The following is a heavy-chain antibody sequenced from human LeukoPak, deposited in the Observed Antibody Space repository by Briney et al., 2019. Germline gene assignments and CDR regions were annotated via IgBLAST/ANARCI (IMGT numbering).Heavy chain of an antibody. CDR1: GGSFTPYY. D-gene: IGHD5-24*01. CDR2: IYYSGST. CDR3: ARGFDGPNAFDI. V-gene: IGHV4-59*01. Sequence: PSETLSLTCTVSGGSFTPYYWSWIRQPPGKGLEWIGHIYYSGSTNYNPSLKSRVTISLDTSKNQFSLKLSSMTAADTAVYYCARGFDGPNAFDIWGQGTMVTVSS. J-gene: IGHJ3*02.